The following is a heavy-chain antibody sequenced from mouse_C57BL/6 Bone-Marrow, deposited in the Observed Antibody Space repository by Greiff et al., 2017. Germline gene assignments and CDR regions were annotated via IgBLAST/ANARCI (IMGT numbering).Heavy chain of an antibody. Sequence: QVQLQQSGPGLVQPSQSLSITCTVSGFSLTSYGVHWVRQSPGKGLEWLGVIWSGGSTDYNAAFISRLSISKDNSKSQVFFKMNSLQADDTAIYYCARKGGSSSAWFAYWGQGTLVTVSA. CDR2: IWSGGST. D-gene: IGHD1-1*01. CDR3: ARKGGSSSAWFAY. J-gene: IGHJ3*01. V-gene: IGHV2-2*01. CDR1: GFSLTSYG.